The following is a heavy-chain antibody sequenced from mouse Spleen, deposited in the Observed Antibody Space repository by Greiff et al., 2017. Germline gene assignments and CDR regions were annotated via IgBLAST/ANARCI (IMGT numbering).Heavy chain of an antibody. V-gene: IGHV1-37*01. J-gene: IGHJ4*01. CDR1: GYSFTGYF. CDR3: ARSNWDGPYAMDY. Sequence: EVKVVESGPELVKPGASVKISCKASGYSFTGYFMNWVKQSHGKSLEWIGRINPYNGDTFYNQKFKGKATLTVDKSSSTAHMELLSLTSEDSAVYYCARSNWDGPYAMDYWGQGTSVTVSS. D-gene: IGHD4-1*01. CDR2: INPYNGDT.